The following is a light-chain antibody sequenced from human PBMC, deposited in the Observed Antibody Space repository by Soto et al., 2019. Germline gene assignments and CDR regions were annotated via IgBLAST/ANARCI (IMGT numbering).Light chain of an antibody. CDR3: MQATQPYT. V-gene: IGKV2-24*01. Sequence: EIVMTQTPLSSPVTLGQPASISCRSSQSLVHNDGNTYLRWLHQRPGQPPRHLIYMISNRFSGVPDRFSGSGAGTDFKLKISRVEAEDVGVYYCMQATQPYTFGQGTKLEI. CDR2: MIS. J-gene: IGKJ2*01. CDR1: QSLVHNDGNTY.